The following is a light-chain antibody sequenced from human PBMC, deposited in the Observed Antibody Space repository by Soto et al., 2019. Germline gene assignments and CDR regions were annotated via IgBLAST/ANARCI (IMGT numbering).Light chain of an antibody. Sequence: QSALTQPPSASGSPGQSVTISCTGTSSDVGGYNYVSWYQHHPGKAPKLMIYEVSKRPSGVPDRFSSSKSGNTASLTVSGLQAEDEADYYCSSYAGSNNVVFGGGTKLTV. CDR3: SSYAGSNNVV. V-gene: IGLV2-8*01. CDR1: SSDVGGYNY. J-gene: IGLJ2*01. CDR2: EVS.